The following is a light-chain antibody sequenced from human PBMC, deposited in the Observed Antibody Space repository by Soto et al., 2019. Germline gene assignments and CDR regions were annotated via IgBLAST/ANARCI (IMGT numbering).Light chain of an antibody. CDR2: DAS. Sequence: DFQMTQSPSTLSASVGDRVTITCRASQNIRSRLAWFQQKPGKAPKLLIYDASSLESGVPQRFSGSGSGTEFTLTISSLQTDDFSTYYCQQYRSYWTFGQGTKVDI. V-gene: IGKV1-5*01. CDR3: QQYRSYWT. J-gene: IGKJ1*01. CDR1: QNIRSR.